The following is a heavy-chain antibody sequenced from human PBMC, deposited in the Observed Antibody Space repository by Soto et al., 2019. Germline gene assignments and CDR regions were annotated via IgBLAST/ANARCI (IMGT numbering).Heavy chain of an antibody. Sequence: QITLKESGPTLVKPTQTLTLTCTFSGFSLSSSRVGVGWIRQPPGKALEWLAVIYWDDDKRYSPSLKSRLTITKDTSKNQVVLTMTNMDPEDTATYYCAHLMITYGGVVADDAFDTWGRGTMVTVSS. J-gene: IGHJ3*02. CDR3: AHLMITYGGVVADDAFDT. D-gene: IGHD3-16*02. CDR2: IYWDDDK. CDR1: GFSLSSSRVG. V-gene: IGHV2-5*02.